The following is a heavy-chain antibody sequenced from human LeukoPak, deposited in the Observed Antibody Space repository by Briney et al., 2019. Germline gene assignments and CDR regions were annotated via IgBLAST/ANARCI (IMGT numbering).Heavy chain of an antibody. CDR1: GGSVTDYY. CDR3: AREVPYGGYDY. Sequence: SETLSLTCTVSGGSVTDYYWSWIRQPAGKGLNWSGRIYTSGSTNYNPSLKSRVTMSVPTSKNHLPLKLSSVTAADTAACFFAREVPYGGYDYSGQGTLVTVSS. V-gene: IGHV4-4*07. CDR2: IYTSGST. J-gene: IGHJ4*02. D-gene: IGHD4-23*01.